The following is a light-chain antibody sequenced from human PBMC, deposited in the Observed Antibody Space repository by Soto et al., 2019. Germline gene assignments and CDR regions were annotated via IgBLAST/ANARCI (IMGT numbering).Light chain of an antibody. J-gene: IGLJ3*02. Sequence: QSALTQPRSVSGSPGQSVTISCTGTSSDVGDYNYVSWYQQYPGKAPKLVIYDVSKRPSGVPDRFSGPKSGNTASLTISGLQAEDEADYYCCSFAGSYTFWVFGGGTKLTVL. CDR3: CSFAGSYTFWV. CDR2: DVS. CDR1: SSDVGDYNY. V-gene: IGLV2-11*01.